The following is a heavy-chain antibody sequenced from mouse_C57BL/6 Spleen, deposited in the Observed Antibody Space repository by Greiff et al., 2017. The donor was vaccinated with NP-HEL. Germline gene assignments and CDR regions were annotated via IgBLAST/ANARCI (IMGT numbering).Heavy chain of an antibody. CDR1: GYSFTGYY. CDR2: INPSTGGT. D-gene: IGHD3-3*01. J-gene: IGHJ3*01. V-gene: IGHV1-42*01. CDR3: ARRLLGSFAD. Sequence: VQLQQSGPELVKPGASVKISCKASGYSFTGYYMNWVKQSPEKSLEWIGEINPSTGGTTYNQKFKAKATLTVDKSSSTAYMQLKSLTSEDSAVYYCARRLLGSFADWGQGTLVTVSA.